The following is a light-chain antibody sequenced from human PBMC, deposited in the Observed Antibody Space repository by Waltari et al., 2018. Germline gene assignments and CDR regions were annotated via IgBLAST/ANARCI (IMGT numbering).Light chain of an antibody. CDR1: QSVSTF. CDR2: HAS. J-gene: IGKJ4*01. Sequence: EIVLTQSPATLSLAPGERATLSCRASQSVSTFLAWYQQKPGQAPRLLIYHASTRATGIPARFSGSGSGTDFTLTTSSLEPEDFAVYYCQQRANWPPLTFGGGTKVEI. V-gene: IGKV3-11*01. CDR3: QQRANWPPLT.